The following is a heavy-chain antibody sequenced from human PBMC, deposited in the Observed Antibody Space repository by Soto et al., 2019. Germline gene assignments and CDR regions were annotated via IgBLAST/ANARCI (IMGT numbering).Heavy chain of an antibody. V-gene: IGHV1-3*01. Sequence: QVQLVQSGTEVKMPGASVKLSCKASGYVFASSTIHWLRRAPGQGLEWMGWINGGNGNTRYARKFQDRVAITRDTSAKTVYMELSSLGSEDTAVYYCAREIRNYASSVAYWGKGTPVTVSS. CDR3: AREIRNYASSVAY. CDR2: INGGNGNT. D-gene: IGHD3-22*01. CDR1: GYVFASST. J-gene: IGHJ4*02.